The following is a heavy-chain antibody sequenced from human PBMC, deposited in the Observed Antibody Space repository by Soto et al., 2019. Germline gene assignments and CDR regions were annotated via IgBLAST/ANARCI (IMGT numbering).Heavy chain of an antibody. D-gene: IGHD3-3*01. CDR3: ARFTGTTIFGVVIPYYYGMDV. CDR1: GGSVSSGSYY. V-gene: IGHV4-61*01. Sequence: SETLSLTCTVSGGSVSSGSYYWSWIRQPPGKGLEWIGYIYYSGSTNYNPSLKSRVTISVDTSKNQFSLKLSSVTAADTAVYYCARFTGTTIFGVVIPYYYGMDVWGQGTTVTVSS. J-gene: IGHJ6*02. CDR2: IYYSGST.